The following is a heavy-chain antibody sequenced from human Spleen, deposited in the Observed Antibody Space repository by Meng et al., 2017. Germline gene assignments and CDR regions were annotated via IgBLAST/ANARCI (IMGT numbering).Heavy chain of an antibody. J-gene: IGHJ5*02. V-gene: IGHV4-39*01. Sequence: QPQLQESGPGLVKPSEALSLTWSFSGGSISTSGYYWGWIRQPPGKGLEWIGSIGHSGFTYYTPSLKSRVAVSLDTSKSQFSLILTSVTAADTAVYYCVRSSAWVRTGFDPWGQGTLVTVSS. D-gene: IGHD6-19*01. CDR3: VRSSAWVRTGFDP. CDR2: IGHSGFT. CDR1: GGSISTSGYY.